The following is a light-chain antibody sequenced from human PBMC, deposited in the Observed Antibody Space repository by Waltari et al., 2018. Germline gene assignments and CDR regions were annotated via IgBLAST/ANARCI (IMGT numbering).Light chain of an antibody. CDR1: SSDVGAYNY. CDR3: CSFTRSTTVI. J-gene: IGLJ2*01. CDR2: DVV. Sequence: QSALIQPASVSGSPGQSITISCSGTSSDVGAYNYLSWYQQHPGRAPKILIYDVVNRPSGVPNRFSGSKSGNTASRTISGLQAEDEAVYYCCSFTRSTTVIFGGGTKLTVL. V-gene: IGLV2-14*03.